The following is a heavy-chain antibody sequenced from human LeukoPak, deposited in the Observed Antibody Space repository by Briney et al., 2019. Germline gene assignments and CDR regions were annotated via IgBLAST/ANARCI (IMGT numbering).Heavy chain of an antibody. CDR3: AKTVETAMAYYYYYMDV. V-gene: IGHV3-11*01. CDR2: ISSGGSTI. J-gene: IGHJ6*03. D-gene: IGHD5-18*01. CDR1: GFTYSDYY. Sequence: PGGSLRLSCAASGFTYSDYYMSWLRQAPGKGLEWGSYISSGGSTIYYADSVKGPFTISRDNAKNSLTLQMNSLRAEDTAVYYCAKTVETAMAYYYYYMDVWGKGTTVTVSS.